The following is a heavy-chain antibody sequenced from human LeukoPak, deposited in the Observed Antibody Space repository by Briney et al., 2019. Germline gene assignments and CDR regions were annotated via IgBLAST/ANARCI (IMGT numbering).Heavy chain of an antibody. Sequence: GGSLRLSCAASGFTFSSYWTHWVRQAPGKGLVWVSRINSDGSSTSYADSVKGRFTISRDNAKNTLYLQMNSLRAEDTAVYYCARDQVYSYGYYDYWGQGTLVTVSS. D-gene: IGHD5-18*01. CDR3: ARDQVYSYGYYDY. V-gene: IGHV3-74*01. CDR1: GFTFSSYW. J-gene: IGHJ4*02. CDR2: INSDGSST.